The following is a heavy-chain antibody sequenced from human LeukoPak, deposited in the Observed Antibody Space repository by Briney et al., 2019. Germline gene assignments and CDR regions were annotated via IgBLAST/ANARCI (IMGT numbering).Heavy chain of an antibody. V-gene: IGHV3-21*01. CDR2: ISSSSSYI. CDR3: VRDRFRMDV. J-gene: IGHJ6*03. Sequence: GGSLRLSCAASGFTFSSYSMNWVRQAPGKGLEWVSSISSSSSYIYYADSMKGRFTIPRDNAKNSLYLQMNSLTAEDTAVYFCVRDRFRMDVWGKGTTVIVSS. D-gene: IGHD3-10*01. CDR1: GFTFSSYS.